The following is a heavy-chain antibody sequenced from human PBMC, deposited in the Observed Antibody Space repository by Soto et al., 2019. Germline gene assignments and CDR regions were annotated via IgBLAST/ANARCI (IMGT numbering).Heavy chain of an antibody. V-gene: IGHV1-24*01. CDR3: ATDLRTTAHYYYMDV. CDR2: FDPEDGET. Sequence: GASVKVSCKVSGYTLTELSMHWVRQAPGKGLEWMGGFDPEDGETIYAQKFQGRVTMTEDTSTDTAYMELSSLRSEDTAVYYCATDLRTTAHYYYMDVWGKGTTVTVSS. J-gene: IGHJ6*03. D-gene: IGHD1-1*01. CDR1: GYTLTELS.